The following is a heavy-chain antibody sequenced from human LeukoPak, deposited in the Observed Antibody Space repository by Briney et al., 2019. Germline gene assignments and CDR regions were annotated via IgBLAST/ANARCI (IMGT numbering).Heavy chain of an antibody. J-gene: IGHJ5*02. D-gene: IGHD5-24*01. CDR1: GYTFTSYG. CDR2: MNPNSGNT. V-gene: IGHV1-8*03. CDR3: ARGRRRNWFDP. Sequence: GASVKVSCKASGYTFTSYGISWVRQAPGQGLEWMGWMNPNSGNTGYAQKFQGRVTITRNTSISTAYMELSSLRSEDTAVYYCARGRRRNWFDPWGQGTLVTVSS.